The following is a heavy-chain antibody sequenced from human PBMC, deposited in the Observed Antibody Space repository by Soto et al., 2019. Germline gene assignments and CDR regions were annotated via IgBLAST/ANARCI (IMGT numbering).Heavy chain of an antibody. V-gene: IGHV3-23*01. Sequence: PGGSLRLSCAAAGFTFSSYAMSWARQAPGKGLDWVSAISVSGGSTYYADSVKGRFTISRDNSKNTLYLQINSLRAEDTAVYYCAKSPSETYYDILTGYRLLYYFDYWRPGHRVTVSS. CDR3: AKSPSETYYDILTGYRLLYYFDY. D-gene: IGHD3-9*01. CDR1: GFTFSSYA. J-gene: IGHJ4*02. CDR2: ISVSGGST.